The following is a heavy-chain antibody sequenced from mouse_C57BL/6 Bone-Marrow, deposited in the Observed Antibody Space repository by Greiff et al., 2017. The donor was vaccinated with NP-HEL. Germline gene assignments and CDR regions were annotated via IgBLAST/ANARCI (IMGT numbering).Heavy chain of an antibody. CDR3: ARNGNYYFYYAMDY. CDR1: GYAFSSSW. Sequence: VQLQQSGPELVKPGASVKISCKASGYAFSSSWMNWVKQRPGKGLEWIGRIYPGDGDTNSNGKFKGKATLTADKSSSTAYMQLSSLTSEDSAVYFCARNGNYYFYYAMDYWGQGTSVTVSS. J-gene: IGHJ4*01. CDR2: IYPGDGDT. V-gene: IGHV1-82*01. D-gene: IGHD1-1*01.